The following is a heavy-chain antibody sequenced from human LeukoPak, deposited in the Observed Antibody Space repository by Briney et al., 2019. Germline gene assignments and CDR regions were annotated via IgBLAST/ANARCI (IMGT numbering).Heavy chain of an antibody. CDR3: ARDLTGEGVGAFDI. Sequence: KPGGSLRLSCAASGFTFSRYWMTWVRQAPGKGLEWVAHMKQDGSEKYYVDSVKGRFTISRDNDKTSLYLQVSSLRAEDTAVYYCARDLTGEGVGAFDIWGQGTMVTVSS. D-gene: IGHD7-27*01. CDR2: MKQDGSEK. V-gene: IGHV3-7*01. J-gene: IGHJ3*02. CDR1: GFTFSRYW.